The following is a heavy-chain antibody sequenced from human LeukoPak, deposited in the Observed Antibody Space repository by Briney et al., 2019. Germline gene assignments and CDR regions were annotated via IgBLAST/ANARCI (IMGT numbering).Heavy chain of an antibody. Sequence: GGSLRLSCAASGFTFSSYWMHWVRQAPGKGLVWVSRIDSDGSNTIYADSVKGRFTISRDNAKNTVYLQMNSLRAEDTAVYYCSGGGSIEVTGYWGQGTLVTVSS. CDR3: SGGGSIEVTGY. V-gene: IGHV3-74*01. CDR1: GFTFSSYW. J-gene: IGHJ4*02. D-gene: IGHD2-21*02. CDR2: IDSDGSNT.